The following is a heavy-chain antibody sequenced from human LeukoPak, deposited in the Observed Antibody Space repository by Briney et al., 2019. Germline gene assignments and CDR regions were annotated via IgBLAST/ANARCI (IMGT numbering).Heavy chain of an antibody. CDR3: ARNSGSSSYGMDV. CDR2: TIPILGIA. CDR1: GGTFSSYA. V-gene: IGHV1-69*04. D-gene: IGHD5-12*01. Sequence: SVKVSCKASGGTFSSYAISWVRQAPGQGLEWMGRTIPILGIANYAQKFQGRVTITADKSTSTAYMELSSLRSEDTAVYYCARNSGSSSYGMDVWGQGTTVTVSS. J-gene: IGHJ6*02.